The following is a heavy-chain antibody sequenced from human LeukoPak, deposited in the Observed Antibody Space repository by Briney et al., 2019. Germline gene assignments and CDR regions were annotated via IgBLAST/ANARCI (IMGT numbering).Heavy chain of an antibody. CDR2: ISSSGSTI. D-gene: IGHD1-26*01. CDR1: GFTFSNAW. Sequence: GGSLRLSCAASGFTFSNAWMSWVRQAPGKGLEWVSYISSSGSTIYYADSVKGRFTISRDNAKNSLYLQMNSLRAEDTAVYYCARGGSGWELLNYWGQGTLVTVSS. V-gene: IGHV3-11*01. J-gene: IGHJ4*02. CDR3: ARGGSGWELLNY.